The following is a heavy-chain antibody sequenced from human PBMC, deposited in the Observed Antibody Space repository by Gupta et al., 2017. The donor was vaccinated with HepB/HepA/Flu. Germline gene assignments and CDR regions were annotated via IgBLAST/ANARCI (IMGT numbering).Heavy chain of an antibody. CDR1: GGSISSYN. V-gene: IGHV4-59*01. CDR2: IYYSGST. J-gene: IGHJ6*03. D-gene: IGHD4-11*01. Sequence: QVHLQGPGPGLLTPSETLSLTCTVSGGSISSYNWSGIRQPPGKGLEWIGYIYYSGSTNYNPPLKSRVTISVDTSKNQFSLKLSSVTAADTAVYYCARDFVSRSYSNYDHYYYYMDVWGKGTTVTVS. CDR3: ARDFVSRSYSNYDHYYYYMDV.